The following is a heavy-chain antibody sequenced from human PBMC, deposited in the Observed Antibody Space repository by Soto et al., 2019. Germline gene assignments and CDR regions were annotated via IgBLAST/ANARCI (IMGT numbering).Heavy chain of an antibody. CDR1: GFTFKHNA. D-gene: IGHD6-13*01. CDR3: AREGIAESGPNYYDL. Sequence: QVQLVESGGGVVQPGRSLTIFCTASGFTFKHNAMHWIRRAPAKGLEWVADISYDGSTKNYADSVKGRFTISRDNSKNTRSLQMSALKSEDTATYYCAREGIAESGPNYYDLWGQGTLVAVSS. V-gene: IGHV3-30-3*01. CDR2: ISYDGSTK. J-gene: IGHJ4*02.